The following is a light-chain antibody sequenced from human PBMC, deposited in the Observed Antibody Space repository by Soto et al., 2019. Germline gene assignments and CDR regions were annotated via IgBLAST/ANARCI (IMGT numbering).Light chain of an antibody. Sequence: EIVLTQSPATLSLSPGARATLSCRASQSVSSYLAWYQQKPGQAPRLLIYDASNRATGIPARFSGSGCGTDFTLPISSLEPEDFAVYYGQQRSNWPLITFGQGTRLEIK. CDR1: QSVSSY. CDR3: QQRSNWPLIT. CDR2: DAS. J-gene: IGKJ5*01. V-gene: IGKV3-11*01.